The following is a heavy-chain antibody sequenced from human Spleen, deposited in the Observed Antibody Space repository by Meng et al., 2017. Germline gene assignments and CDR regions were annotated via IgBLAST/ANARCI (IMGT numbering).Heavy chain of an antibody. D-gene: IGHD3-16*01. CDR1: GFTFSSYE. CDR2: ISSSGSTI. V-gene: IGHV3-48*03. CDR3: ARADWGSVDY. Sequence: GGSLRLSCAASGFTFSSYEMNWVRQAPGKGLEWVSYISSSGSTIYYADSVKGRFTISRDQAKNSLSLEMKSLRAEDTAVYYCARADWGSVDYWGQGTPVTVSS. J-gene: IGHJ4*02.